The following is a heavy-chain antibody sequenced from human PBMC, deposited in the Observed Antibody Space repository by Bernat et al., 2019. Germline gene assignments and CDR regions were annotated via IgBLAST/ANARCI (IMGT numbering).Heavy chain of an antibody. CDR1: GFTFSSYS. J-gene: IGHJ4*02. D-gene: IGHD3-9*01. CDR3: ARGLYDILTGYQPYYFDY. Sequence: EVQLVESGGGLVKPGGSLRLSCAASGFTFSSYSMNWVRQAPGKGLEWVSSISSSSSYIYYADSVKGRFTISRDNAKNSLYLQMNSLRAEDTAVYYCARGLYDILTGYQPYYFDYWGQGTLVTVSS. CDR2: ISSSSSYI. V-gene: IGHV3-21*01.